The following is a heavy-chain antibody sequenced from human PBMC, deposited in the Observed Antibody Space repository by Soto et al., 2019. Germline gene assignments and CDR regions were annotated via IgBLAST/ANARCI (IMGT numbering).Heavy chain of an antibody. Sequence: QLQLQESGPGLVKPSETLSLTCTVSGGSISSSSYYWGWIRQPPGKGLEWIGSIYYSGSTYYNPSLKSRVTISVDTSKNQFSLKLSSMTAADTAVYYCARLGMVEYSGYDGDFDYWGQGTLVTVSS. D-gene: IGHD5-12*01. CDR1: GGSISSSSYY. CDR2: IYYSGST. V-gene: IGHV4-39*01. CDR3: ARLGMVEYSGYDGDFDY. J-gene: IGHJ4*02.